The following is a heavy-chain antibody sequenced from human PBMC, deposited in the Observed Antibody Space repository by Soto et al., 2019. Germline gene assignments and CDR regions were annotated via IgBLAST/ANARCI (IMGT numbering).Heavy chain of an antibody. CDR1: GYSFTTYW. CDR3: ARSSEWEHLFDY. Sequence: GESLKISCQGYGYSFTTYWIGWVRQMPGKGLEWVGVIWPHNSDVRYSPSFQGQVTISADKSRSTVHLQWSSLKASDTAIYFCARSSEWEHLFDYWGQGTQVTVSS. J-gene: IGHJ4*02. CDR2: IWPHNSDV. D-gene: IGHD1-26*01. V-gene: IGHV5-51*01.